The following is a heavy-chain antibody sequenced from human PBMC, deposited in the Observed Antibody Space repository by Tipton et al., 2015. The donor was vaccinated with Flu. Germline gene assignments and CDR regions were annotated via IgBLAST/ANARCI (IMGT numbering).Heavy chain of an antibody. V-gene: IGHV3-9*01. CDR3: AKDVSSSWPPGNWFDP. D-gene: IGHD6-13*01. CDR2: ISSNSYST. CDR1: GFMFDAYA. Sequence: SLRLSCAASGFMFDAYAMHWVRQAPGKGLEWVSGISSNSYSTGHADSVRGRFTISRDNAKSTLFLLMNSLRAEDTALYYCAKDVSSSWPPGNWFDPWGQGILVTVST. J-gene: IGHJ5*02.